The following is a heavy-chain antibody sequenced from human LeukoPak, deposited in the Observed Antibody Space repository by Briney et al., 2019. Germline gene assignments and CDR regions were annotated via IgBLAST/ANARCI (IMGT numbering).Heavy chain of an antibody. CDR1: GGSISIYY. CDR2: IYTSGST. Sequence: SETLSLTCTVSGGSISIYYWSWIRQPAGKGLEWIGRIYTSGSTNYNPSLKNRVTMSVDTSKNQFSLKLSSVTAADTAVYYCERDADCSSTSCYSSWFDPWGQGTLVTVSS. D-gene: IGHD2-2*01. V-gene: IGHV4-4*07. J-gene: IGHJ5*02. CDR3: ERDADCSSTSCYSSWFDP.